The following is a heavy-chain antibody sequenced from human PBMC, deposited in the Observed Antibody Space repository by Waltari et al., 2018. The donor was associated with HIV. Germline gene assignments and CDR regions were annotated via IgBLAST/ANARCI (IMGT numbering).Heavy chain of an antibody. CDR2: ISGRGVST. J-gene: IGHJ4*01. CDR3: AKSAVVTTWYYFDS. CDR1: GFTFSDYG. Sequence: RLSCAASGFTFSDYGMSWVCQAPGKGLEWVSSISGRGVSTYYADSVQGRFTISRDNSKNTLYLQMSSLRVDDTAVYYCAKSAVVTTWYYFDSWGHGTLVTFSS. V-gene: IGHV3-23*01. D-gene: IGHD2-21*02.